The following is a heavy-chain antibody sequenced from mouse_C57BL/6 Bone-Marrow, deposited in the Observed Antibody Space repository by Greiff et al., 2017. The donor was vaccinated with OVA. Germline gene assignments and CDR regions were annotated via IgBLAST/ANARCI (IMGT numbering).Heavy chain of an antibody. V-gene: IGHV2-2*01. CDR3: RTTVVEGYYFDY. J-gene: IGHJ2*01. CDR1: GFSLTSYG. Sequence: QVQLQQSGPGLVQPSQSLSITCTVSGFSLTSYGVHWVRQSPGKGLEWLGVIWSGGSTDYTAAFISRLSISKDNSKSQVFFKMNSLQADDTAIYDCRTTVVEGYYFDYWGQGTTLTVSS. CDR2: IWSGGST. D-gene: IGHD1-1*01.